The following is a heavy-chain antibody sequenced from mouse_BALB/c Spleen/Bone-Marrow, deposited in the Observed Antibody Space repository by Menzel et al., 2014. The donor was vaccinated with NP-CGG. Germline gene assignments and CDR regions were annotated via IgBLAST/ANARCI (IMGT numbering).Heavy chain of an antibody. J-gene: IGHJ4*01. D-gene: IGHD2-4*01. CDR1: GFTFNTYG. CDR3: VRDSDYGYYSMDY. CDR2: IRSKSNDYAT. V-gene: IGHV10-3*03. Sequence: EVQLQQSGGGLVQPKGSLKLSCAASGFTFNTYGMHWVCQAPGKGLEWIARIRSKSNDYATYYADSVKDRFIISRDDLQSMLNLQMNNLKTEDTAMYYCVRDSDYGYYSMDYWGQGTSVTVSS.